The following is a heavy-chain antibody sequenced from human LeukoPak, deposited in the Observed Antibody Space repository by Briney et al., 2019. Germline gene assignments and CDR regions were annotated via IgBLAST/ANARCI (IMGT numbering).Heavy chain of an antibody. Sequence: PGGSLRLSCVASGFTFSSYGMHWVRQAPGKGLEWVAVIWYDGSIKYYADSVKGRLTISRDNSQNTLYLQMNSLRAEDTAVYYCARRNLDAFDIWGQGTMVTVSS. J-gene: IGHJ3*02. D-gene: IGHD1-14*01. CDR2: IWYDGSIK. CDR3: ARRNLDAFDI. CDR1: GFTFSSYG. V-gene: IGHV3-33*08.